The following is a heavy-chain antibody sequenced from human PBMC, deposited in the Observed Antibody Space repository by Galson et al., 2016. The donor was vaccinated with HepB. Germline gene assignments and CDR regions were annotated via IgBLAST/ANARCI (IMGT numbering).Heavy chain of an antibody. CDR3: AALDHGEDV. Sequence: SLRLSCAASGFTFNTYWMTWVRQAPGKGLEWVANIKKDGSENNYVDSVKGRFTVSRDNAKNCLYLQMHSLRAEDTAVYYCAALDHGEDVWGQGTTVAVSS. J-gene: IGHJ6*02. CDR1: GFTFNTYW. D-gene: IGHD1-1*01. V-gene: IGHV3-7*01. CDR2: IKKDGSEN.